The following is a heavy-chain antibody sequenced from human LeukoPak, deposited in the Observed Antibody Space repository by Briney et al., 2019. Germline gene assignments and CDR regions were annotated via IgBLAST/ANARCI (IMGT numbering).Heavy chain of an antibody. J-gene: IGHJ4*02. D-gene: IGHD5-18*01. CDR1: GFTFSSYG. CDR3: AKDPRASGYSYGSNYFDY. Sequence: GGSLRLSCAASGFTFSSYGMHWVRQAPGKGLEWVAVISYDGSNKYYADSVKGRFTFSRDNSKNTLYLQMNSLRAEDTAVYYCAKDPRASGYSYGSNYFDYWGQGTLVTVSS. CDR2: ISYDGSNK. V-gene: IGHV3-30*18.